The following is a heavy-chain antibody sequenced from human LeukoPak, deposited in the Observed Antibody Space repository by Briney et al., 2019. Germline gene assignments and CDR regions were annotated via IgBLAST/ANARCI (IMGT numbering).Heavy chain of an antibody. CDR3: AREGVSLIDY. J-gene: IGHJ4*02. CDR2: ISYDGSNK. Sequence: GRSLRLSCAASGFTFSSYGMHWVRQAPGKGLEWVTVISYDGSNKYYTDSVKGRFTISRDNSKNTLYLQMNSLRTEDTAVYYCAREGVSLIDYWGQGTLVTVSS. CDR1: GFTFSSYG. V-gene: IGHV3-30*03.